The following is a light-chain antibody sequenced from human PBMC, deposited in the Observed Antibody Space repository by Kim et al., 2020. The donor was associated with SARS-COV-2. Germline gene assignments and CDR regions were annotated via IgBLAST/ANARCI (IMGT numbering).Light chain of an antibody. J-gene: IGLJ3*02. Sequence: VALGQIVRITCQGDSLRSYYASWYQQKSGQAPVLVIYGKNNRPSGIPDRVSGSSSGNTASLTITGAQAEDEADYYCHSRDSSNNHLFGGGTQLTVL. CDR2: GKN. CDR3: HSRDSSNNHL. CDR1: SLRSYY. V-gene: IGLV3-19*01.